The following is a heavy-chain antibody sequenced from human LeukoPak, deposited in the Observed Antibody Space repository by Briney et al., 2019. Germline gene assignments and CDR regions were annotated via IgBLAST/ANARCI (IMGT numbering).Heavy chain of an antibody. Sequence: QAGGSLRLSCAASGFTVSSNYMSWVRQAPGKGLEWVSAISGSGGSTYYADSVKGRFTISRDNSKNTLYLQMNSLRAEDTAVYYCAKDLGFWFATNINWFDPWGQGTLVTVSS. J-gene: IGHJ5*02. CDR3: AKDLGFWFATNINWFDP. V-gene: IGHV3-23*01. CDR2: ISGSGGST. D-gene: IGHD3-10*01. CDR1: GFTVSSNY.